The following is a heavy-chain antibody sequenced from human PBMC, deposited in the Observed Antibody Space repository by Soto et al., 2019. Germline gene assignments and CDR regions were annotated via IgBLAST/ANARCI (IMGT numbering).Heavy chain of an antibody. Sequence: SETLSLTCTVSGGSISSGDYYWSWIRQPPGKGLEWIGYIYYSGSTYYNPSLKSRVTISVDTSKNQFSLKLSSVTAADTAVYYCARAGMGRMITFGGVYNWFDPWGQGTLVTVSS. CDR3: ARAGMGRMITFGGVYNWFDP. V-gene: IGHV4-30-4*01. CDR2: IYYSGST. J-gene: IGHJ5*02. D-gene: IGHD3-16*01. CDR1: GGSISSGDYY.